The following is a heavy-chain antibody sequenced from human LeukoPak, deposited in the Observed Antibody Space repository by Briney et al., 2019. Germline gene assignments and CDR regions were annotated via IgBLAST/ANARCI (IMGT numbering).Heavy chain of an antibody. J-gene: IGHJ4*02. CDR1: GGSISSYY. CDR3: ARVNSADYYDXSXXXXXLXXXXXX. Sequence: SETLSLTCTVSGGSISSYYWSWIRQPPGKGLEWIGYIYYSGSTNYNPSLKSRVTISVDTSKNQFSLKLSSVTAADTAVYYCARVNSADYYDXSXXXXXLXXXXXXWGQXTLVTVXS. D-gene: IGHD3-22*01. V-gene: IGHV4-59*01. CDR2: IYYSGST.